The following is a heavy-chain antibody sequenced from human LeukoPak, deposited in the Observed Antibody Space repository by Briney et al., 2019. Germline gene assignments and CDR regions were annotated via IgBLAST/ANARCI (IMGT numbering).Heavy chain of an antibody. J-gene: IGHJ3*02. CDR1: GGSISTYY. Sequence: SETLSLTCTVSGGSISTYYWSWIRQPPGKGLEWIGYIYYSGNTNYNPSLKSRVTISVDTSKNQFSLKLSSVTAADTAVYYCATTRYDAFDIWGQGTMVTVSS. CDR3: ATTRYDAFDI. CDR2: IYYSGNT. D-gene: IGHD1-1*01. V-gene: IGHV4-59*03.